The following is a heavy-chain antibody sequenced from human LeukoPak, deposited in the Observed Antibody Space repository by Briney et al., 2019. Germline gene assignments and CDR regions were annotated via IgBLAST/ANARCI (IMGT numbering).Heavy chain of an antibody. V-gene: IGHV4-39*01. D-gene: IGHD5-12*01. CDR2: IYYSGST. CDR1: GGSISSSSYY. Sequence: RPSETLSLTCTVSGGSISSSSYYWGWIRQPPGKGLEWIGSIYYSGSTYYNPSLKSRVTISVDTSKNQFSLKLSSVTAADTAVYYCARQDLSYDTYYYMDVWGKGTTVTISS. J-gene: IGHJ6*03. CDR3: ARQDLSYDTYYYMDV.